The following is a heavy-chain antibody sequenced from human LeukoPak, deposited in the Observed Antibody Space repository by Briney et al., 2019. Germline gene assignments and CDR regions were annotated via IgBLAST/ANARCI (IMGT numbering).Heavy chain of an antibody. Sequence: SETLSLTCTVSGYSISSGYFWGWIRQPPGKGLEWIGSMDQSGSTYYNPSLKSRVTISVETSKNQFSLKMSPATAADTAVYYCARDGEYDSSGYYYPKFDYWGQGTLVTVSS. CDR1: GYSISSGYF. CDR3: ARDGEYDSSGYYYPKFDY. D-gene: IGHD3-22*01. J-gene: IGHJ4*02. CDR2: MDQSGST. V-gene: IGHV4-38-2*02.